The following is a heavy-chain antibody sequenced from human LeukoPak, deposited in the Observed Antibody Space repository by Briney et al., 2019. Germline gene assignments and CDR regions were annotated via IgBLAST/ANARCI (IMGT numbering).Heavy chain of an antibody. CDR2: IYSSGST. V-gene: IGHV4-39*01. Sequence: KPSETLSLTCTVSGGSISSSSYYWGWIRQPPGKGLAWIGSIYSSGSTYYNPSLKSRVTISVDTSKNQFSLKLSSVTAADTAVYYCARHPITPTWVVWFDPWGQGTLVTVSP. CDR1: GGSISSSSYY. CDR3: ARHPITPTWVVWFDP. D-gene: IGHD1-14*01. J-gene: IGHJ5*02.